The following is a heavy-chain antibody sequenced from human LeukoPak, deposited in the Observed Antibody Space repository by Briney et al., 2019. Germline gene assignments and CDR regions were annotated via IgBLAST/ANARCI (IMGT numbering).Heavy chain of an antibody. J-gene: IGHJ4*02. Sequence: GRSLRLSCAASGFTFSSYAMHWVRPAPGKGLERVAVISYDGSNKYYADSVKGRFTISRDNSKNTLYLQMNSLRAEDTAVYYCARKRGYSYGYGFDYWGQGTLVTVSS. CDR2: ISYDGSNK. CDR3: ARKRGYSYGYGFDY. V-gene: IGHV3-30*04. D-gene: IGHD5-18*01. CDR1: GFTFSSYA.